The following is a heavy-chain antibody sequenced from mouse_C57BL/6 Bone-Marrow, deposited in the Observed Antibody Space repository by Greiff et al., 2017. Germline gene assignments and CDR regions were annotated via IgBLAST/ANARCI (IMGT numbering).Heavy chain of an antibody. Sequence: VQLQQSGPELVKPGASVKMSCKASGYTFTDYYMHWVKQSHGKSLEWIGYIYPNNGGNGYNQKFKGKATLTVDKSSSTAYMGLRSLTSEDSAVYYCARRVYGNYGDAMDYWGQGTSVTVSS. D-gene: IGHD2-1*01. V-gene: IGHV1-34*01. J-gene: IGHJ4*01. CDR3: ARRVYGNYGDAMDY. CDR2: IYPNNGGN. CDR1: GYTFTDYY.